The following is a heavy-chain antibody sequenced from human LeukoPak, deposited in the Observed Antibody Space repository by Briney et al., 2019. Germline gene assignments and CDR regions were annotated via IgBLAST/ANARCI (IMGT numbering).Heavy chain of an antibody. CDR2: INAGNGNT. V-gene: IGHV1-3*01. Sequence: ASVNVSCKASGYTFTSYAMHWVRQAPGQRLEWMGWINAGNGNTKYSQKFQGRVTITRDTSASTAYTELSSLRSEDTAVYYCARVSSRSGWSCDYWGQGTLVTVSS. D-gene: IGHD6-19*01. CDR3: ARVSSRSGWSCDY. CDR1: GYTFTSYA. J-gene: IGHJ4*02.